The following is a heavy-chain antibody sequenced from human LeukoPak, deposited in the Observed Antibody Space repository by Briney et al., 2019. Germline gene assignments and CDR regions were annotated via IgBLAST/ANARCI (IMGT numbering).Heavy chain of an antibody. CDR1: GFTFTSSA. CDR2: IVVGSGNT. J-gene: IGHJ4*02. Sequence: GTSVKVSCKASGFTFTSSAMQWVRQARGQRLEWIGWIVVGSGNTNYAQKFQERVTTTRDMSTSTAYMELSSLRSEDTAVYYCAAYEGRAAAAPFDYWGQGTLVTVSS. D-gene: IGHD6-13*01. V-gene: IGHV1-58*02. CDR3: AAYEGRAAAAPFDY.